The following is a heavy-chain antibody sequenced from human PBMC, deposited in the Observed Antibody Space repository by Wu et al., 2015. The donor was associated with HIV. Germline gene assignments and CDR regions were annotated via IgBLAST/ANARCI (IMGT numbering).Heavy chain of an antibody. CDR2: INPNTGDT. Sequence: QVHLVQSGADVKNPGASVKVSCKASGYTFTGYYMHWLRQAPGQGLEWMGWINPNTGDTNYAQKFQGRVTMTRDTSISTAYMELRRLRSNDTAVYYCAREGQDILTVYYAMDVWGQGTTVTVSS. CDR3: AREGQDILTVYYAMDV. J-gene: IGHJ6*02. D-gene: IGHD3-9*01. V-gene: IGHV1-2*02. CDR1: GYTFTGYY.